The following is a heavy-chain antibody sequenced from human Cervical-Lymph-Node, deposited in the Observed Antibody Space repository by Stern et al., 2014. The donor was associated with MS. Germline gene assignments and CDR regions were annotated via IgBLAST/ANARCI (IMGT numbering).Heavy chain of an antibody. CDR2: IIPMFGIA. V-gene: IGHV1-69*01. CDR3: ARATSDYIWGTYRFLDS. CDR1: GGTISNYI. J-gene: IGHJ4*02. Sequence: VQLVQSGAEVQTPGSSVKVSCKASGGTISNYIIGWVRQAPGQGLEWMGGIIPMFGIANYAEKFQDRVTITADESTSTAYMDLSSLRSEDTAVYYCARATSDYIWGTYRFLDSWGQGTLVIVSS. D-gene: IGHD3-16*02.